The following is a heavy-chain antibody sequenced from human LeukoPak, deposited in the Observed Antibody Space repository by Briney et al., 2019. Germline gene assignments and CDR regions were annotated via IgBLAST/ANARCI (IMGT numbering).Heavy chain of an antibody. CDR2: ISSSGSTI. V-gene: IGHV3-11*01. D-gene: IGHD3-10*01. CDR3: ASLALWFGDSRDAFDI. J-gene: IGHJ3*02. CDR1: GFTFSDYY. Sequence: GGSLRLSCAASGFTFSDYYMSWIRQAPGKGLEWVSYISSSGSTIYYADSVKGRFTISRDNAKNSLYLQMNSLRAEDTAVYYCASLALWFGDSRDAFDIWGQGTMVTVSS.